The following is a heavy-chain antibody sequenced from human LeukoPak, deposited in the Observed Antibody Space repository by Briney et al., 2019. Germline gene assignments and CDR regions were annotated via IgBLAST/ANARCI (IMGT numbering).Heavy chain of an antibody. J-gene: IGHJ5*02. V-gene: IGHV1-46*01. CDR2: INPSGGST. Sequence: ASVKVSCKASGYTFTSYYMHWVRQAPGQGLEWMGIINPSGGSTSYAQKFQGRVTITADKSTSTAYMELSSLRSEDTAVYYCARVPSNWFDPWGQGTLVTVSS. CDR1: GYTFTSYY. CDR3: ARVPSNWFDP.